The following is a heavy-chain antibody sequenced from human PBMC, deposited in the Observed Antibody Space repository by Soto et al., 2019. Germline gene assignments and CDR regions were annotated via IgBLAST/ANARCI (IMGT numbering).Heavy chain of an antibody. CDR1: GFMFSSYA. D-gene: IGHD4-17*01. V-gene: IGHV3-23*01. Sequence: EVQLLESGGGLVQPGGSLRLSCAASGFMFSSYAMNWVRQAPGKGLEWVSSISGGGGITHYADSVRGRFTISRENSTDTLYLQMNSLRAEDTAVYFCAKDKSRGVTVNADFWGQGTLVTVSS. J-gene: IGHJ4*02. CDR2: ISGGGGIT. CDR3: AKDKSRGVTVNADF.